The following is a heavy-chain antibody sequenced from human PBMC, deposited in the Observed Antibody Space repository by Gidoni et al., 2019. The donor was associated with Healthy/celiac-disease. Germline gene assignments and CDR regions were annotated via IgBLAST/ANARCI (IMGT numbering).Heavy chain of an antibody. CDR1: GFSLSNARMG. J-gene: IGHJ2*01. CDR3: ARLDGYSYWYFDL. D-gene: IGHD4-4*01. V-gene: IGHV2-26*01. CDR2: IFSNDEK. Sequence: QVTLKESGPVPVQPTETLTLTCTVSGFSLSNARMGVSWIRQPPGKALEWLAHIFSNDEKSYSTSLKSRLTIYKDTSKSQVVLTMTNMDPVDTATYYWARLDGYSYWYFDLWGRGTLVTVSS.